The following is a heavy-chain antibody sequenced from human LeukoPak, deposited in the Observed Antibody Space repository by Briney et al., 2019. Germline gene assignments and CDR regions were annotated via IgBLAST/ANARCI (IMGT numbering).Heavy chain of an antibody. Sequence: QPGRSLRLSCAASGFTFSSYGMHWVRQAPGKGLEWVAVIWYDGSNKYYADSVKGRSTISRDNSKNTLYLQMNSLRAEDTAVYYCARDKSGLLWFGKSSSSMDVWGQGTTVTVSS. CDR1: GFTFSSYG. D-gene: IGHD3-10*01. CDR3: ARDKSGLLWFGKSSSSMDV. V-gene: IGHV3-33*01. J-gene: IGHJ6*02. CDR2: IWYDGSNK.